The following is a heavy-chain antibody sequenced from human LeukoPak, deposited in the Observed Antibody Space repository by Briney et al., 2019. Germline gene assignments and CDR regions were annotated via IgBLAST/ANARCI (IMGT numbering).Heavy chain of an antibody. CDR2: IGPSSDNI. D-gene: IGHD5-24*01. J-gene: IGHJ4*02. CDR3: ARDQGWLQFDN. CDR1: GFTFSDHF. Sequence: GGSLRLSCAASGFTFSDHFMSWVRQAPEKGLEWVSYIGPSSDNINYADSVKGRFTISRDNAKNSLSLQLNSLRAEDTAVYYCARDQGWLQFDNWGQGTLVTVSS. V-gene: IGHV3-11*05.